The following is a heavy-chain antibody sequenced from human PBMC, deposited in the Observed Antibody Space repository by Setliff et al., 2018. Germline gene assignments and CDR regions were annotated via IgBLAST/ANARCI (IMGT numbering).Heavy chain of an antibody. Sequence: GGSLRLSCAASGVTVSDAWMGWVRQTPGKGLDWVGRIKSKTDGETVDYAAPVRGRFSISRDDSKNTLYLSMNSLKSEDSGLYYCVTDNVDIDTDYWGQGTQVTVSS. CDR2: IKSKTDGETV. CDR1: GVTVSDAW. D-gene: IGHD2-15*01. CDR3: VTDNVDIDTDY. J-gene: IGHJ4*02. V-gene: IGHV3-15*01.